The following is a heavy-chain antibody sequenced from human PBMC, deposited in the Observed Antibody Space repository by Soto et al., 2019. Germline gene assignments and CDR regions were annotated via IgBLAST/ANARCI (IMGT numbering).Heavy chain of an antibody. Sequence: SETLSLTCTVSGGSISSSSYYWGWIRQPPGKGLEWIGSIYYSGSTYYNPSLKSRVTISVDTSKNQFSLKLSSVTAADTAVYYCARHNYDYVWGSYRYTHLFDYWGQGTLVTVSS. J-gene: IGHJ4*02. CDR1: GGSISSSSYY. V-gene: IGHV4-39*01. D-gene: IGHD3-16*02. CDR3: ARHNYDYVWGSYRYTHLFDY. CDR2: IYYSGST.